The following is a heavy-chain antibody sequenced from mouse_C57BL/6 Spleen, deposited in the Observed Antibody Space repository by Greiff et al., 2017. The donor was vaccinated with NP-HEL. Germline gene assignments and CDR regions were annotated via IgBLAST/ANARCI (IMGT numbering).Heavy chain of an antibody. J-gene: IGHJ4*01. CDR2: IYPGDGDT. V-gene: IGHV1-80*01. D-gene: IGHD2-3*01. CDR3: ARWLLFYAMDY. Sequence: QVQLQQSGAELVKPGASVKISCKASGYAFSSYWMNWVKQRPGKGLEWIGQIYPGDGDTNYNGKFKGKATLTADKSSSTAYMQLSSLTSEDSAVYFCARWLLFYAMDYWGQGTSVTVSS. CDR1: GYAFSSYW.